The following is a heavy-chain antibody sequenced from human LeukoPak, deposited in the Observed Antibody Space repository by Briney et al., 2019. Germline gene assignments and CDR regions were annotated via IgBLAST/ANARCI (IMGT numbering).Heavy chain of an antibody. Sequence: PSETLSLTCTVSGYSISSGYYWGWIRQPPGKGLEWIGSIYHSGSTYYNPPLKSRVTMSVDTSKNQFSLKLSSVTAADTAVYYCARVVGVLWLDYMDVWGKGTTVTISS. J-gene: IGHJ6*03. CDR3: ARVVGVLWLDYMDV. V-gene: IGHV4-38-2*02. CDR2: IYHSGST. CDR1: GYSISSGYY. D-gene: IGHD3-10*01.